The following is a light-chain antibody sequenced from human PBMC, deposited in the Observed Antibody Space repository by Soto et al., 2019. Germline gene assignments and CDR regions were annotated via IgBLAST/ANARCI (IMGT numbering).Light chain of an antibody. CDR2: DAS. CDR3: QQRSNWPLT. J-gene: IGKJ3*01. CDR1: QSVSSY. V-gene: IGKV3-11*01. Sequence: EIVLTRSPATLSLSPGERATLSCRASQSVSSYLAWYQQKPGQAPRLLIYDASNRATGIPARFSGSGSGTDFTLTISSLEPEDLAVYYCQQRSNWPLTFGPGTKVDIK.